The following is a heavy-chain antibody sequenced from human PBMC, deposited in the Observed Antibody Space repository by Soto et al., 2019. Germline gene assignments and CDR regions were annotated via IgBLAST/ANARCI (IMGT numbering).Heavy chain of an antibody. CDR2: INSGSTSV. CDR1: GFTFNSYS. Sequence: EVQLVESGGGLVQPGGSLRLSCVASGFTFNSYSMNWVRQAPGKGLEWISCINSGSTSVFYADSVKGRFTISRDNAKNSPYPQMNSLRAQDTAVYYCASSTSPDAYWGQGTLVTVSS. D-gene: IGHD2-2*01. J-gene: IGHJ4*02. CDR3: ASSTSPDAY. V-gene: IGHV3-48*01.